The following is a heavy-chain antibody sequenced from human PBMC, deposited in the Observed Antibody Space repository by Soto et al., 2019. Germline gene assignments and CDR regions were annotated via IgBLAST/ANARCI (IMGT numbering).Heavy chain of an antibody. V-gene: IGHV1-18*01. CDR1: GYTFTNFG. CDR3: ARAVAGGEEACDP. J-gene: IGHJ5*02. Sequence: ASVKVSCKASGYTFTNFGVTWVRRAPGQGLEWMGWISAYTDTPNYAQKFQGRVTMTIDTSTSTAYMDLRSLTSDDTDVYYCARAVAGGEEACDPWGKGTLVTISS. D-gene: IGHD3-16*01. CDR2: ISAYTDTP.